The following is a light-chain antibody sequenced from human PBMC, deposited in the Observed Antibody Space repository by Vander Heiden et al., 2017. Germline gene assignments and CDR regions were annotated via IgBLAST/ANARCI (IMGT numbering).Light chain of an antibody. CDR3: AAWDDTLKGV. J-gene: IGLJ3*02. CDR1: SSNIGSNT. CDR2: GNS. Sequence: QSVLTQPPSASGTPGQGVPLSCSGSSSNIGSNTVNWYQQLPGTAPKLLIYGNSQRPSGVPDRFSGSKSGTSASMAISGLQSEDEADYYCAAWDDTLKGVFGGGTKLTVL. V-gene: IGLV1-44*01.